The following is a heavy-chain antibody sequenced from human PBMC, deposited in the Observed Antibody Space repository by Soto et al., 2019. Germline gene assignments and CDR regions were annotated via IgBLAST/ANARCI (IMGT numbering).Heavy chain of an antibody. V-gene: IGHV1-18*01. J-gene: IGHJ4*02. CDR2: ISAYNGNT. CDR3: ARGTTVETGSD. D-gene: IGHD4-17*01. Sequence: QVQLVQSGSEVKKPGASVKVSCKASGYTFTSYGISSVRQAPGQRLEWMGWISAYNGNTNYAQKLQGRVTMTTDASTSTGYIELRRLRSDDTAVYYCARGTTVETGSDWGQGTLVTVSS. CDR1: GYTFTSYG.